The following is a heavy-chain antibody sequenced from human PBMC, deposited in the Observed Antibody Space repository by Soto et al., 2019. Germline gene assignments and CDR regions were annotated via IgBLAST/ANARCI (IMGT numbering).Heavy chain of an antibody. CDR3: ARAGDYHWGFDY. D-gene: IGHD4-17*01. J-gene: IGHJ4*02. CDR2: FDPEDGET. CDR1: GYTLTELS. V-gene: IGHV1-24*01. Sequence: ASVKVSCKVSGYTLTELSMHWVRQAPGKGLEWMGGFDPEDGETIYAQKFQGRVTMTEDTSTDTAYMELSSLRSEDTAVYYCARAGDYHWGFDYWGQGTLVTVSS.